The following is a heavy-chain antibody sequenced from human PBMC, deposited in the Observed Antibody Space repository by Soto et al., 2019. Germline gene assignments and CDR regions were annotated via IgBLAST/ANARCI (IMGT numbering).Heavy chain of an antibody. J-gene: IGHJ1*01. CDR3: AXSALMIVAVLTTPSFQH. V-gene: IGHV4-39*01. D-gene: IGHD3-22*01. CDR1: GDSINTNSYY. Sequence: SETLSLTCIVSGDSINTNSYYWGWIRQAPGKGLEWIGSIYYRGRTYYNPSLKSRLSISVDTSKNQFSLKLTSVTAADTAVYYCAXSALMIVAVLTTPSFQHWGQGTLVTVSS. CDR2: IYYRGRT.